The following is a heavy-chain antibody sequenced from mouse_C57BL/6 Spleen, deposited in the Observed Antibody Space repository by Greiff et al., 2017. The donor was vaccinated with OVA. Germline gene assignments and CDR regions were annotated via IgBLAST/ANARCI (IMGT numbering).Heavy chain of an antibody. V-gene: IGHV1-26*01. CDR2: INPNNGGT. CDR3: ANSLYYFDY. D-gene: IGHD3-1*01. J-gene: IGHJ2*01. CDR1: GYTFTDYY. Sequence: VQLQQSGPELVKPGASVKISCKASGYTFTDYYMNWVKQSHGKSLEWIGDINPNNGGTSYNQKFKGKATLTVDKSSSTAYMELRSLTSEDSAVYYCANSLYYFDYWGQGTTLTVSS.